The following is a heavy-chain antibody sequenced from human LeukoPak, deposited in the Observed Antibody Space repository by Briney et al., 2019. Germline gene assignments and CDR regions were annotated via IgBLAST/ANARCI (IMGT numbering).Heavy chain of an antibody. CDR1: GYTFTGYY. D-gene: IGHD3-22*01. Sequence: ASVKVSCKASGYTFTGYYMHWVRQAPGQGLEWMGWINPNSGGTNYAQKFQGRVTMTRDTPISTAYMELSRLRSDDTAVYYCASLRYYDSSGFGYWGQGTLVTVSS. CDR3: ASLRYYDSSGFGY. V-gene: IGHV1-2*02. CDR2: INPNSGGT. J-gene: IGHJ4*02.